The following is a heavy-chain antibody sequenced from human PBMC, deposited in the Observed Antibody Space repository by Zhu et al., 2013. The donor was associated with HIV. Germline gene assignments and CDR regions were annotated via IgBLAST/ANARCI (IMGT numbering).Heavy chain of an antibody. J-gene: IGHJ4*02. CDR3: AGDRYGSGNYYRY. CDR1: GYTFTTYA. Sequence: VQLVQSGAEVKRPGASVKISCKPSGYTFTTYAIHWVRQAPGQRPEWMGWINAGNGNTKYSQKFQGRVTIIRDTAASTAYMELSSLRSEDTAVYYCAGDRYGSGNYYRYWGQGTQVTVSS. V-gene: IGHV1-3*01. CDR2: INAGNGNT. D-gene: IGHD3-10*01.